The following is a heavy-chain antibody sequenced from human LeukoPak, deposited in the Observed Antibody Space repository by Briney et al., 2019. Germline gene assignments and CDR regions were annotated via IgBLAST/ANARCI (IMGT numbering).Heavy chain of an antibody. D-gene: IGHD3-9*01. CDR3: AREGLTGYRYNWIDP. J-gene: IGHJ5*02. CDR1: GFTFSSYW. Sequence: PGGSLRLSCAASGFTFSSYWMSWVRQAPGKGLEWVANIKQDGSVKYYVDSVGGRFTISRDNAKNSLYLQMDGLTVEDTAVYFCAREGLTGYRYNWIDPWGQGILVAVSS. V-gene: IGHV3-7*01. CDR2: IKQDGSVK.